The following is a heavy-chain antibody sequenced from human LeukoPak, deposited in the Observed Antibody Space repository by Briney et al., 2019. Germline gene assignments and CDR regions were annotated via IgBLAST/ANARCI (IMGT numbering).Heavy chain of an antibody. D-gene: IGHD3-10*01. CDR2: VFYSGSI. J-gene: IGHJ4*02. V-gene: IGHV4-59*08. Sequence: SETLSLTCTVSGGSISSYYWSWIRQPAGKGLEWIGYVFYSGSINYNPSLKSRVTISIDASKNQFSLKLSSVTAADTAVYYCARLTSGTHPNFDYWGQGTLVTVSS. CDR3: ARLTSGTHPNFDY. CDR1: GGSISSYY.